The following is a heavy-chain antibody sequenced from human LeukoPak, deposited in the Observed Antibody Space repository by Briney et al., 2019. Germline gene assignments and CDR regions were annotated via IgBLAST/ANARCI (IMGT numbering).Heavy chain of an antibody. D-gene: IGHD2-15*01. CDR1: GYTFTGYY. V-gene: IGHV1-2*02. J-gene: IGHJ6*03. Sequence: GASVKVSCKASGYTFTGYYMHWVRQAPGQGLEWMGWINPNSGGTNYAQKFQGRVTMTRDTSISTAYMELSRLRSDDTAVYYCARDRWWELRQYYYYYMDVWGKGTTVTISS. CDR3: ARDRWWELRQYYYYYMDV. CDR2: INPNSGGT.